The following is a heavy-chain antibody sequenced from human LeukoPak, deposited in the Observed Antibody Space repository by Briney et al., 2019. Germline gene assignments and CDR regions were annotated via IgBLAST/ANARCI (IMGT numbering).Heavy chain of an antibody. J-gene: IGHJ4*02. V-gene: IGHV3-23*01. CDR1: GFSFSSYG. D-gene: IGHD3-9*01. CDR2: IGGGGHDT. Sequence: GGSLRLSCTASGFSFSSYGMSWVRQAPGKGLEWVTAIGGGGHDTFYADSVRGRFTISRDNSNNMMFLQMNTLRAEDTAVYYCAKERSDFDWLLPFDYWGQGTLVTVSS. CDR3: AKERSDFDWLLPFDY.